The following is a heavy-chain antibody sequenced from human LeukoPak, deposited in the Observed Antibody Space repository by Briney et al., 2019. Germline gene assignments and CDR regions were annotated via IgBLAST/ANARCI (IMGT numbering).Heavy chain of an antibody. CDR2: ISGSGGST. D-gene: IGHD3-3*01. CDR1: GFTFSSYS. V-gene: IGHV3-23*01. J-gene: IGHJ4*02. CDR3: ATTDNDFWSGYYTAPRVYFDY. Sequence: GGSLRLSCAASGFTFSSYSMNWVRQAPGKGLEWVSAISGSGGSTYYADSVKGRFTISRDNSKNTLYLQMNSLRAEDTAVYYCATTDNDFWSGYYTAPRVYFDYWGQGTLVTVSS.